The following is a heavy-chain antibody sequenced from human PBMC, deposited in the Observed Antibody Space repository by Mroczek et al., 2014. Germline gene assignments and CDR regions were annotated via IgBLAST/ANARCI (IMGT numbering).Heavy chain of an antibody. CDR3: ARVGYSSSWYEWDWFDP. V-gene: IGHV4-59*01. J-gene: IGHJ5*02. D-gene: IGHD6-13*01. Sequence: QVQLQQWGPGLVKPSETLSLTCTVSGGSISSYYWSWIRQPPGKGLEWIGYIYYSGSTNYNPSLKSRVTISVDTSKNQFSLKLSSVTAADTAVYYCARVGYSSSWYEWDWFDPWGQGTLVTVSS. CDR1: GGSISSYY. CDR2: IYYSGST.